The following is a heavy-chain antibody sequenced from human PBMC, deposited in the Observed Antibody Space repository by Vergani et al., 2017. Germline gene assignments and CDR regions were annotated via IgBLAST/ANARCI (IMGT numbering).Heavy chain of an antibody. CDR2: ISWNSGSI. Sequence: EVQLVESGGGLVQPGRSLRLSCAASGFTFDDYAMHWVRQAPGKGLEWVSGISWNSGSIGYADSVKGRFTISRDNAKNSLYLQMNSLRAEDTALYYCAKVRLRFLEWLSPLNYFDYWGQGTLVTVSP. CDR1: GFTFDDYA. V-gene: IGHV3-9*01. CDR3: AKVRLRFLEWLSPLNYFDY. D-gene: IGHD3-3*01. J-gene: IGHJ4*02.